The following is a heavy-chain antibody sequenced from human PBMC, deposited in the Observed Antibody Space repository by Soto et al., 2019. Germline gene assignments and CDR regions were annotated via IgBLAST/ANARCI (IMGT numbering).Heavy chain of an antibody. CDR2: IHSGGRT. J-gene: IGHJ6*02. CDR3: ARDTLFSRRGVDV. Sequence: EVQLVETGGGLIQPGGSLRLSCAASGLSVSNNYMSWVRQAPGKGLEWVSIIHSGGRTYYADTVRGRFTISRDNSKNTLYLQMDSLRAEDTAVYYCARDTLFSRRGVDVWGQGTTVTVSS. D-gene: IGHD3-3*02. V-gene: IGHV3-53*02. CDR1: GLSVSNNY.